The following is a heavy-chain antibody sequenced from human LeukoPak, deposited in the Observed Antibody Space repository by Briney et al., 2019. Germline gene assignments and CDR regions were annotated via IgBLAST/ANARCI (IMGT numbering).Heavy chain of an antibody. CDR1: GGSISSSSYY. CDR3: ARRESIAVAGKEFDY. D-gene: IGHD6-19*01. CDR2: IYYSGST. Sequence: PSETPSLTCTVSGGSISSSSYYWGWIRQPPGKGLEWIGSIYYSGSTYYNPSLKSRVTISADTSKNQFSLKLSSVTAADTAVYYCARRESIAVAGKEFDYWGQGTLVTVSS. V-gene: IGHV4-39*01. J-gene: IGHJ4*02.